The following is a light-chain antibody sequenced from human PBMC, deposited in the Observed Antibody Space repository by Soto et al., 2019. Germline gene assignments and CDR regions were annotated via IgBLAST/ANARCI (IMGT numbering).Light chain of an antibody. CDR3: QQYNNWPPAWP. CDR1: QSVSSN. Sequence: EIVMTQSAATLSVSRGERATLSCRASQSVSSNLAWYQQKPGQAPGLLIYEASTRATGIPARFSGSGSGTDFTLTISSLQSEDFAVYYCQQYNNWPPAWPFGQGTKVDI. J-gene: IGKJ1*01. V-gene: IGKV3D-15*01. CDR2: EAS.